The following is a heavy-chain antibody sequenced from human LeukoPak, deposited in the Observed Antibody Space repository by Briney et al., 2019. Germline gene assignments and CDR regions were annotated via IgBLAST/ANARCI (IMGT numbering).Heavy chain of an antibody. V-gene: IGHV3-74*03. Sequence: GGSLRLSCAASEVTFRTYRMHWVRQETGRGLVWLSRISSDGGSTTYTDSVKGRFTISRDNAKNTLYLQMNSLRDEDTAVYYCTCSTDWARGTFDLWGQGTVVTVSS. CDR1: EVTFRTYR. D-gene: IGHD6-13*01. CDR3: TCSTDWARGTFDL. J-gene: IGHJ3*01. CDR2: ISSDGGST.